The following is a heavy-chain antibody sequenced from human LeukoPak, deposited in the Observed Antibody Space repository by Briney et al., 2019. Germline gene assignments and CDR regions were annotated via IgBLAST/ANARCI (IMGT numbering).Heavy chain of an antibody. CDR3: ARDFSSSSSVYYYYYMDV. V-gene: IGHV4-39*07. Sequence: SETLSLTCTVSGGSISSSSYYWGWIRQPPGRGLEWIGTIYYRGTTYYNPSLKSRLTISVDSSKNHFSLKLSSVTAADTAVYYCARDFSSSSSVYYYYYMDVWGKGTTVTVSS. D-gene: IGHD6-6*01. J-gene: IGHJ6*03. CDR2: IYYRGTT. CDR1: GGSISSSSYY.